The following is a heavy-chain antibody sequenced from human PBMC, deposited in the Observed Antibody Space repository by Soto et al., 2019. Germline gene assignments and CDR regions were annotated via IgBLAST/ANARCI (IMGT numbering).Heavy chain of an antibody. V-gene: IGHV4-31*03. Sequence: QVQLQESGPGLVKPSQTLSLTCTVSGGSISSAAYYWSWIRQHPGKGLEWIGYISHSGSTYYTPFLKSRFISSAYTSKNQFSLNLPSVTPADTAVYYCAREYTYGSNFFDCWGQGALFTFSS. CDR2: ISHSGST. D-gene: IGHD5-18*01. J-gene: IGHJ4*02. CDR3: AREYTYGSNFFDC. CDR1: GGSISSAAYY.